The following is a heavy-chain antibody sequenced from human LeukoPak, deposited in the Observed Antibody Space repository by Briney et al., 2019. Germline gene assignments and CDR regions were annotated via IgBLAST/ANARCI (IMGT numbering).Heavy chain of an antibody. CDR2: IKSKTDGGTT. CDR1: GFTFSNAW. J-gene: IGHJ4*02. D-gene: IGHD6-19*01. V-gene: IGHV3-15*01. Sequence: GGSLRLSCAASGFTFSNAWMSWVRQAPGKGLEWVGRIKSKTDGGTTDYAAPVKGRFTISRDDSKNTLYLQMNSLKTEDTAVYYCTTDLYYSSGWSTLIDYWGQGTLVTVSS. CDR3: TTDLYYSSGWSTLIDY.